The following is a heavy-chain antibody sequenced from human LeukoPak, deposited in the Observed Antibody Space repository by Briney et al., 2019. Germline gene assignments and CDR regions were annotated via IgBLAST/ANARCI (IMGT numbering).Heavy chain of an antibody. V-gene: IGHV4-59*01. Sequence: SDTLSLTCTVSGGSISSYYWSWIRQPPGKGLELIGYIYYSGSTNYNPSLKSRVTISVDTSKNQFSLKLSSVTAADTAVYYCASAEDGYNLDDAFDIWGQGTMVTVSS. CDR2: IYYSGST. D-gene: IGHD5-24*01. CDR3: ASAEDGYNLDDAFDI. J-gene: IGHJ3*02. CDR1: GGSISSYY.